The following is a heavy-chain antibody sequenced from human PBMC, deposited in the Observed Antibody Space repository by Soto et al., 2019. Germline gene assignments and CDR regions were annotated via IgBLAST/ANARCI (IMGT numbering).Heavy chain of an antibody. CDR3: ARDRILTTTDAFDI. V-gene: IGHV3-11*01. Sequence: GGSLRLSCAASGFTFSDYYMSWIRQAPGKGLEWVSYISSSGSTIYYADSVKGRFTISSDNAKNSLYLQMNSLRAEDTAVYYCARDRILTTTDAFDIWGQGTMVTVSS. J-gene: IGHJ3*02. D-gene: IGHD3-22*01. CDR1: GFTFSDYY. CDR2: ISSSGSTI.